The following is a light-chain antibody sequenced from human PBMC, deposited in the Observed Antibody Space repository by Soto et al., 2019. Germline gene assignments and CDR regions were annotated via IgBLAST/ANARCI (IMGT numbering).Light chain of an antibody. CDR2: EAS. CDR1: QSISSW. J-gene: IGKJ1*01. V-gene: IGKV1-5*03. Sequence: DIQMTQSPSTLSASVGDRVTITCRASQSISSWLAWYQQRPGKAPKLLIYEASIFESGVPSRFSGSGSGTDFTLTISCLQSEDFATYYCQQYYSYPWTFGQGTKVDIK. CDR3: QQYYSYPWT.